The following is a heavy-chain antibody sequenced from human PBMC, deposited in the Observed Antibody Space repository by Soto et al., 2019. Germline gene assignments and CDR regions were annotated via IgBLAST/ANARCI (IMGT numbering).Heavy chain of an antibody. CDR1: GFTFSSYE. D-gene: IGHD3-3*01. V-gene: IGHV3-48*03. Sequence: GGSLRLSCAASGFTFSSYEMNWVRQAPGKGLEWVSYISSSGSTIYYADSVRGRFTISRDNAKNSLYLQMNSLRAEDTAVYYCARSSYYDFWSGYLSLGRMDVWGQGTTVTVSS. CDR3: ARSSYYDFWSGYLSLGRMDV. J-gene: IGHJ6*02. CDR2: ISSSGSTI.